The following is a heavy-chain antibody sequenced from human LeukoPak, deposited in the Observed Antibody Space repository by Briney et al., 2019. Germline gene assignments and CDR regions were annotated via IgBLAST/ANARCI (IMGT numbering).Heavy chain of an antibody. Sequence: SETLSLTCAVYGGSFSGYYWSWIRQPPGKGLEWIGEINHSGSTNYNPSLKSRVTIPVDTSKNQFSLRLSSVTAADTAVYYCARGGIIAAFGYWGQGTLVTVSS. CDR3: ARGGIIAAFGY. CDR2: INHSGST. D-gene: IGHD6-13*01. V-gene: IGHV4-34*01. J-gene: IGHJ4*02. CDR1: GGSFSGYY.